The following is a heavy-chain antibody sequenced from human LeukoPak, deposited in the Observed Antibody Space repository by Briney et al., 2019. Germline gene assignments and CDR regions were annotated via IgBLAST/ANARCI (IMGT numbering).Heavy chain of an antibody. CDR1: GYTFTGYY. CDR2: INPNSGGT. J-gene: IGHJ4*02. V-gene: IGHV1-2*02. CDR3: ARASWSSGWSIDY. D-gene: IGHD6-19*01. Sequence: ASVKVSCKASGYTFTGYYMHWVRQAPGQGLEWMGWINPNSGGTNYAQKFQGRVTMTRDTSISTAYMELSSLRSEDTAVYYCARASWSSGWSIDYWGQGTLVTVSS.